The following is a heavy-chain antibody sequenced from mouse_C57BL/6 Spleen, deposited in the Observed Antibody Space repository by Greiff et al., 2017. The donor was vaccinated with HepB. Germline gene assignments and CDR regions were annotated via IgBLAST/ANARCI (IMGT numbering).Heavy chain of an antibody. Sequence: EVKLVESGEGLVKPGGSLKLSCAASGFTFSSYAMSWVRQTPEKRLEWVAYISSGGDYIYYADTVKGRFTISRDNARNTLYLQMSSLKSEDTAMYYCTRGDGSSHWYFDVWGTGTTVTVSS. CDR3: TRGDGSSHWYFDV. CDR1: GFTFSSYA. J-gene: IGHJ1*03. V-gene: IGHV5-9-1*02. CDR2: ISSGGDYI. D-gene: IGHD1-1*01.